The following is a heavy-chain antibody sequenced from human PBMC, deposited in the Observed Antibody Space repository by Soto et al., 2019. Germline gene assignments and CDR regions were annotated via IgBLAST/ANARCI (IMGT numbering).Heavy chain of an antibody. CDR1: GYTFTSYG. J-gene: IGHJ6*03. CDR2: ISAYNGNT. D-gene: IGHD3-16*01. CDR3: ARVQTGLGYYYYYYMDV. V-gene: IGHV1-18*01. Sequence: QVPLVQSGAEVKKPGASVKVSCKASGYTFTSYGINWVRQAPGQGLEWMGWISAYNGNTNYAQKLQGRVTMTTDTSPSTAYMELRGLRSDDTAVYYCARVQTGLGYYYYYYMDVWGKGTTVTVSS.